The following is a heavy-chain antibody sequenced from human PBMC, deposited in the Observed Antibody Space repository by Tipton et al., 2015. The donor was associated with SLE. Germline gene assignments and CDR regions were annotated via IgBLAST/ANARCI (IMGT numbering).Heavy chain of an antibody. D-gene: IGHD5-12*01. CDR3: ARRHYSGPFDS. V-gene: IGHV4-59*13. CDR1: GGSISNYY. Sequence: TLSLTCTVSGGSISNYYWSWIRQPPGKGLEWIGYIHYSGSTNYNPSLKSRVTISVDTSKNQFSLRLNSVTAADTAVYYCARRHYSGPFDSWGQGTLVTVSS. J-gene: IGHJ4*02. CDR2: IHYSGST.